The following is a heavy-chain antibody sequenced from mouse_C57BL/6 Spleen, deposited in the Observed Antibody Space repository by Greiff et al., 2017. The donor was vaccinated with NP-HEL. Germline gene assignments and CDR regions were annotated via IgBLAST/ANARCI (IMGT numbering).Heavy chain of an antibody. CDR1: GYTFTEYT. V-gene: IGHV1-62-2*01. CDR3: ARHEEGAWFAY. Sequence: VNVVESGAELVKPGASVKLSCKASGYTFTEYTIHWVKQRSGQGLEWIGWFYPGSGSLKYNEKFKDKATLTADKSSSTVYRELSRLTSEDSAVYFCARHEEGAWFAYWGQGTLVTVSA. CDR2: FYPGSGSL. J-gene: IGHJ3*01.